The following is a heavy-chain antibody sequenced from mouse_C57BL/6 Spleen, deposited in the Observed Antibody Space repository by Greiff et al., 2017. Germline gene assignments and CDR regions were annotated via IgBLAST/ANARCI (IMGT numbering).Heavy chain of an antibody. CDR3: AKKGGGIYYDYDGVFAY. CDR2: IWSGGST. V-gene: IGHV2-4*01. J-gene: IGHJ3*01. CDR1: GFSLTSYG. Sequence: VQLQESGPGLVQPSQSLSITCTVSGFSLTSYGVHWVRQPPGKGLEWLGVIWSGGSTDYNAAFISRLSISKDNSKSQVFFKMNSLQADDTAIYYCAKKGGGIYYDYDGVFAYWGQGTLVTVSA. D-gene: IGHD2-4*01.